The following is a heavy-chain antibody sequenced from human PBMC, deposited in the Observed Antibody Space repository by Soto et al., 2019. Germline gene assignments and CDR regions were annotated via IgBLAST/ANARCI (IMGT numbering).Heavy chain of an antibody. V-gene: IGHV1-69*08. CDR1: GGTFSSYT. Sequence: QVQLVQSGAEVKKPGSSVKVSCKASGGTFSSYTISWVRQAPGQGLEWMGRIIPILGIANYAQKFQGRVTITADKSTSTAYMELSSLRSEDTAVYYRARDLGSSSPNWFDPWGQGTLVTVSS. D-gene: IGHD6-6*01. CDR2: IIPILGIA. CDR3: ARDLGSSSPNWFDP. J-gene: IGHJ5*02.